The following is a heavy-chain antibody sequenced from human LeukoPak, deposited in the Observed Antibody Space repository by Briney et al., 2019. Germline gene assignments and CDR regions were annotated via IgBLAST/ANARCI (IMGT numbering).Heavy chain of an antibody. Sequence: SETLSLTCTVSGGSISSYYWSWIRRPPGKGLEWIGYIYYSGSTNYNPSLKSRVTISVDTSKNQFSLKLSSVTAADTAVYYCARRQTYFEYWGQGTLVTVSS. CDR1: GGSISSYY. CDR2: IYYSGST. J-gene: IGHJ4*02. V-gene: IGHV4-59*08. CDR3: ARRQTYFEY.